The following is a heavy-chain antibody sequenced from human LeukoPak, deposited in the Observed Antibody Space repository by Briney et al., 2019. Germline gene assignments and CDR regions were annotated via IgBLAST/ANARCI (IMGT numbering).Heavy chain of an antibody. Sequence: SQTLSLTCTVSGGSISSNNYYWNWIRQPAGKGLEWIGRIYTSGSTSGSTNYNPSLKSRVTMSVDTSKNQFSLKLSSVTAADTAVYYCARELDYYDSSGALYYYYMDVWGKGTTVTVSS. CDR1: GGSISSNNYY. CDR2: IYTSGSTSGST. J-gene: IGHJ6*03. D-gene: IGHD3-22*01. V-gene: IGHV4-61*02. CDR3: ARELDYYDSSGALYYYYMDV.